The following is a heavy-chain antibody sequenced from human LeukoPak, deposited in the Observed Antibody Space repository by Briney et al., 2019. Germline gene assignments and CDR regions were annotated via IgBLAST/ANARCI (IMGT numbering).Heavy chain of an antibody. J-gene: IGHJ5*02. Sequence: SETLSLTCAVYGGSFSGYYWSWIRQPAGKGLEWIGRIYTSGSTNYNPSLKSRVTMSVDTSKNQFSLKLSSVTAADTAVYYCARSLVRFLRFDPWGQGTLVTVSS. V-gene: IGHV4-59*10. CDR2: IYTSGST. CDR1: GGSFSGYY. D-gene: IGHD3-3*01. CDR3: ARSLVRFLRFDP.